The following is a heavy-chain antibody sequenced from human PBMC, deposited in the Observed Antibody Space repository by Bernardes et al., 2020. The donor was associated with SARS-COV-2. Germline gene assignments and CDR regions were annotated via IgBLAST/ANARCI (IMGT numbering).Heavy chain of an antibody. CDR2: IIPIFGTA. J-gene: IGHJ4*02. V-gene: IGHV1-69*13. CDR3: ARGKAYYDILTGYLFGSPFSRGVRYSFDY. CDR1: GGTFSSYA. D-gene: IGHD3-9*01. Sequence: SVKVSCKASGGTFSSYAISWVRQAPGQGLEWMGGIIPIFGTANYAQKFQGRVTITADESTSTAYMELSSLRSEDTAVYYCARGKAYYDILTGYLFGSPFSRGVRYSFDYWGQGTLVTVSS.